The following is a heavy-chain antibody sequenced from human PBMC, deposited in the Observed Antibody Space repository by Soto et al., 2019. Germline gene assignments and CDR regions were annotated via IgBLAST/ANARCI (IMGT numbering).Heavy chain of an antibody. CDR1: WFSVSSTY. J-gene: IGHJ4*02. V-gene: IGHV3-53*01. CDR2: MYSGGSA. Sequence: EVQLVESGGGLIQPGGSLRLSCAVSWFSVSSTYMSWVRQAPGKGLEWVSVMYSGGSAYYADSVKGRFSISRENSKNTLSLQMNSLRAEDTAVYYCARVMMVRGVVFEYWGRGTLVTVSS. CDR3: ARVMMVRGVVFEY. D-gene: IGHD3-10*01.